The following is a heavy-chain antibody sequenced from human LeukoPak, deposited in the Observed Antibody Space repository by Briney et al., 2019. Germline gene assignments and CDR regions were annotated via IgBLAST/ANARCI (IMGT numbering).Heavy chain of an antibody. CDR3: ARALRGYCSGGSCYSFLV. CDR2: INPSGGNT. J-gene: IGHJ4*02. D-gene: IGHD2-15*01. Sequence: ASVKVSCKASGYTFTSYYMHWVRQAPGQGLEWMGIINPSGGNTSYAQKFQGRVTITADKSTSTAYMELSSLRSEDTAVYYCARALRGYCSGGSCYSFLVWGQGTLVTVSS. V-gene: IGHV1-46*01. CDR1: GYTFTSYY.